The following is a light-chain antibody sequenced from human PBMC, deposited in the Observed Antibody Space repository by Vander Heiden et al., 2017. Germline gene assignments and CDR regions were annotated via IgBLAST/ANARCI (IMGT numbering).Light chain of an antibody. CDR3: CSYADGVTWV. J-gene: IGLJ3*02. CDR2: EVN. CDR1: SSDVGTYKV. V-gene: IGLV2-23*02. Sequence: QSDLTQPASVSGSPGHAITISCTGTSSDVGTYKVVSWYKHHPGKVPKVIIYEVNKRPSGVSNRFSGSKSGDTASLTIYGIQAEDEADYYCCSYADGVTWVFGGGTRVTVL.